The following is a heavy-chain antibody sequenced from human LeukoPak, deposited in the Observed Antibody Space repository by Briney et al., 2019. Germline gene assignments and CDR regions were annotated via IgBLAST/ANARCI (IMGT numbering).Heavy chain of an antibody. Sequence: CDGSTKYYADSVKGRFTISRDNSKNTLNLQMNNLRADDTAIYSCTRSPGEGRTRTVGGFFLPWGQGPRVSVSS. D-gene: IGHD1-14*01. CDR3: TRSPGEGRTRTVGGFFLP. V-gene: IGHV3-30*01. CDR2: CDGSTK. J-gene: IGHJ5*02.